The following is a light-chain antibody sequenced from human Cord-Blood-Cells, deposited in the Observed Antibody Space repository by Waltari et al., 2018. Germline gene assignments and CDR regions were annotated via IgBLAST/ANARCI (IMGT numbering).Light chain of an antibody. Sequence: DIVMTQCTDTLVVSLGERATITCKSSQSVLYSSNNKNYLAWYNQKPGQPPKLLIYWVSTRESGVPDRFSGSGSGTDFTLTISSLQAEDVAVYYCQQYYSTPFSFGQGTKLEIK. CDR1: QSVLYSSNNKNY. J-gene: IGKJ2*03. CDR2: WVS. CDR3: QQYYSTPFS. V-gene: IGKV4-1*01.